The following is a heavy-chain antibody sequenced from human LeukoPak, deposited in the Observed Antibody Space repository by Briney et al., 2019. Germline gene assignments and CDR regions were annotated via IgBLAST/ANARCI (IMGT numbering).Heavy chain of an antibody. CDR1: GYTFTGYY. CDR3: ARVPGALGV. J-gene: IGHJ6*02. V-gene: IGHV1-2*02. Sequence: ASVKVSCKASGYTFTGYYMYWVRQAPGQGLEWMGWINPNSGGTSYAQKFQGRVTMSRDTSSSTAYMELSSLTFDDTAVYYCARVPGALGVWGQGTTVTVSS. CDR2: INPNSGGT.